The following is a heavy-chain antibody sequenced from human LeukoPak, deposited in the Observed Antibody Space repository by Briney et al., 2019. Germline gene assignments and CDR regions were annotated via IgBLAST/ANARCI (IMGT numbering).Heavy chain of an antibody. D-gene: IGHD6-25*01. Sequence: SEALSLTCIVSGGSISSYSWNWIRQPPGKGLEWVASIYHNGSTDYNPSLKSRLTIPVDTSKNQFSLRLSYVTAADTAVYYCTRDSRPAYYYGMDVWGPGTTVTVSS. V-gene: IGHV4-59*01. J-gene: IGHJ6*02. CDR1: GGSISSYS. CDR3: TRDSRPAYYYGMDV. CDR2: IYHNGST.